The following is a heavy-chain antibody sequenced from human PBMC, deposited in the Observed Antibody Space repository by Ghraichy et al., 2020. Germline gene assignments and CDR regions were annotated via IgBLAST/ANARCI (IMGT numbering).Heavy chain of an antibody. V-gene: IGHV4-30-4*01. J-gene: IGHJ4*02. CDR3: ASGYVFASGYPPDF. CDR2: VFESGTT. D-gene: IGHD3-3*01. Sequence: SETLSLTCTVSGVSMSIGNYYYNWIRLPPGKGLEWIGYVFESGTTYYNPSLKGRLNISIDTSKNQFSLKLISVTAADTAVYYCASGYVFASGYPPDFWGQTVLVTVSS. CDR1: GVSMSIGNYY.